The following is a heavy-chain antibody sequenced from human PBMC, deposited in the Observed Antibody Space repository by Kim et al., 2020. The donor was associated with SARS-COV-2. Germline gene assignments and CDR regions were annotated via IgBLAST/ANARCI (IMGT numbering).Heavy chain of an antibody. CDR3: ARDKFRTYRDILFDP. V-gene: IGHV3-7*03. Sequence: GGSLRLSCAASGFSLSNYWMTWVRQAPGKGLEWVANIKEDGSEKYYVDSVKGRFTISRDNANNSLYLQMNSLRAEDTAVYYCARDKFRTYRDILFDPWGQGTLVTVSS. CDR1: GFSLSNYW. J-gene: IGHJ5*02. CDR2: IKEDGSEK. D-gene: IGHD3-9*01.